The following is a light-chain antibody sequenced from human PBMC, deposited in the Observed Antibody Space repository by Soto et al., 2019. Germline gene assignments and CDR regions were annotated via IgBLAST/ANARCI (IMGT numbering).Light chain of an antibody. CDR2: DVN. Sequence: QSALTQPRSASGSPGQSVTISCTGTSSDIGNYNYVSWYQQYPGKATKLIIYDVNKRPSGVPDRFSGSKSDNTASLTISGLQTEDEADYYCCSNAGRYRVFGGGTQLTV. CDR1: SSDIGNYNY. CDR3: CSNAGRYRV. J-gene: IGLJ7*01. V-gene: IGLV2-11*01.